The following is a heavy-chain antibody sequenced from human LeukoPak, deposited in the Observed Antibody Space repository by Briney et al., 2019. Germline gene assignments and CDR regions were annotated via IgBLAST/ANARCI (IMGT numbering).Heavy chain of an antibody. Sequence: GGSLRLSCAASGFTFSSYAVSWVRQAPGKGLEWVSAISGSGGSTYYADSVKGRFTISRDNSKNTLYLQMNSLRAEDTAVYYCAKDYYGSGSPDVGAFDIWGQGTMVTVSS. D-gene: IGHD3-10*01. CDR1: GFTFSSYA. V-gene: IGHV3-23*01. CDR2: ISGSGGST. CDR3: AKDYYGSGSPDVGAFDI. J-gene: IGHJ3*02.